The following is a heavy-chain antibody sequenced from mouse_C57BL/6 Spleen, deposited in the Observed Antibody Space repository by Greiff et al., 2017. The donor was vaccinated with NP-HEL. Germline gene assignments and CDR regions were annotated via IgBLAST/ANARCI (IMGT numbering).Heavy chain of an antibody. CDR3: AREGYGSSYDYDAMDY. V-gene: IGHV1-55*01. J-gene: IGHJ4*01. Sequence: QVQLQQPGAELVKPGASVKMSCKASGYTFTSYWITWVKQRPGQGLEWIGDIYPGSGSTNYNEKFKSKATLTVDTSSSTAYMQLSSLTSEDSAVYYCAREGYGSSYDYDAMDYWGQGTSVTVSS. D-gene: IGHD1-1*01. CDR2: IYPGSGST. CDR1: GYTFTSYW.